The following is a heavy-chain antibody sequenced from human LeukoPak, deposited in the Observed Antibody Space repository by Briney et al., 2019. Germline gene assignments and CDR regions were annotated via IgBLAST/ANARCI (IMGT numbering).Heavy chain of an antibody. CDR2: ISGSGGST. J-gene: IGHJ4*02. CDR3: ARDGVFYDSSGFDY. CDR1: GFTFSSYA. Sequence: GGSLRLSCAASGFTFSSYAMSWVRQAPGKGLEWVSAISGSGGSTYYADSVKGRSTISRDNSKNTLYLQMNSLRAEDTAVYYCARDGVFYDSSGFDYWGQGTLVTVSS. V-gene: IGHV3-23*01. D-gene: IGHD3-22*01.